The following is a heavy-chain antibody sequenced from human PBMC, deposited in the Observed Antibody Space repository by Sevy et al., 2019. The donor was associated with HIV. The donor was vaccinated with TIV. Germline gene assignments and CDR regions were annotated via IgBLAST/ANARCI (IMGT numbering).Heavy chain of an antibody. Sequence: GGSLRLSCAASGFTFSSYGMHWVRQAPGKGLEWVAFIRYDGSNKYYADSVKSRFTISRDNSKNTLYLQMNSLRAEDTAVYYCAKDQVAEFDPWGQGTLVTVSS. V-gene: IGHV3-30*02. CDR2: IRYDGSNK. CDR1: GFTFSSYG. D-gene: IGHD6-19*01. CDR3: AKDQVAEFDP. J-gene: IGHJ5*02.